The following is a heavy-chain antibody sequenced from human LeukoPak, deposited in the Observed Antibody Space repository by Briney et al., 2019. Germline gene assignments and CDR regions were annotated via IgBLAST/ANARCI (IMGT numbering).Heavy chain of an antibody. J-gene: IGHJ2*01. CDR3: ARDGMSTVAYWFFDL. CDR1: GFTFSSNY. Sequence: GGSLRLSCAASGFTFSSNYMSWVRQAPGKGLEWVPVISSGGSTYYADSVKGRFTISRDSSKNTLYLQMNSLRDEDTAMYYCARDGMSTVAYWFFDLWGRGTLVTVSS. V-gene: IGHV3-53*01. D-gene: IGHD4-23*01. CDR2: ISSGGST.